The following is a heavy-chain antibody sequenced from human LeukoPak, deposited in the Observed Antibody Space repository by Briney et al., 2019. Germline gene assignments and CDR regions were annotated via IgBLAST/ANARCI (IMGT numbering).Heavy chain of an antibody. CDR3: ARATGAKVPPGY. CDR2: INHSGRN. Sequence: PSETLSLTCAVYGGSFSGYYWSWIRQPPGKGLEWIGEINHSGRNNYNPSLKSRVTISVDTSKNQFSLKLSSVTAADTAVYYCARATGAKVPPGYWGQGTLVTVSS. J-gene: IGHJ4*02. D-gene: IGHD1-7*01. V-gene: IGHV4-34*01. CDR1: GGSFSGYY.